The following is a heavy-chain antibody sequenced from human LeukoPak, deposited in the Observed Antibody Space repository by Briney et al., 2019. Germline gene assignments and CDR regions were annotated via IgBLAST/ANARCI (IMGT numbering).Heavy chain of an antibody. Sequence: ASVKVSCKVSGYTLTELSMHWVRQAPGKGLEWMGGFDPEEGEAIYAQTFQGRGTMTEDTSTDTAYMELSSLRSGDTAVYYCAREFAMPSGNWFDPWGQGTLVTVSS. CDR3: AREFAMPSGNWFDP. CDR1: GYTLTELS. D-gene: IGHD2-2*01. V-gene: IGHV1-24*01. CDR2: FDPEEGEA. J-gene: IGHJ5*02.